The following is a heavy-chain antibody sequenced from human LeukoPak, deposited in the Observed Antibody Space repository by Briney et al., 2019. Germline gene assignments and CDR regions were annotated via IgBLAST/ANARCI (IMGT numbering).Heavy chain of an antibody. Sequence: GSLRLSCAASGFTFSSYGMHWVRQAPGKGLEWVAVISYDGSNKYYADAVKGRFTISRDNAKNTLYLQMNSLRAEATAVYYCAKDPTMTSYYYMDVWGKGTTVTVSS. J-gene: IGHJ6*03. V-gene: IGHV3-30*18. CDR3: AKDPTMTSYYYMDV. D-gene: IGHD3-22*01. CDR1: GFTFSSYG. CDR2: ISYDGSNK.